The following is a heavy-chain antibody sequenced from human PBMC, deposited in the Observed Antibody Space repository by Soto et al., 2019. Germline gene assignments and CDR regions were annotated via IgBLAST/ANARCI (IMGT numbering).Heavy chain of an antibody. V-gene: IGHV1-8*01. CDR1: GYSFTNND. Sequence: ASVKVSCKASGYSFTNNDVSWVRQATGQGLEWMGWMNPGRGDTGYAQKFQGRVTMTGDISIATAYMELSSLRSDDTAIYYCARMETFGSLNWFDPCGQGTLLTVSS. J-gene: IGHJ5*02. CDR2: MNPGRGDT. D-gene: IGHD3-16*01. CDR3: ARMETFGSLNWFDP.